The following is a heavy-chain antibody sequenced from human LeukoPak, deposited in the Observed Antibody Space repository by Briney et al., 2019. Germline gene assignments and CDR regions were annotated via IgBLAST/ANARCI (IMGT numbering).Heavy chain of an antibody. Sequence: GGSLRLSCAASGFTFSNYGMNWVRQAPGKGLEWVAVISYDGSNRHYADSVKGRFNTSRDNSENTLYLQMNSLRPEDTAVYYCAKVRLAYYGSGRRYGMDVWGQGTTVTVSS. CDR2: ISYDGSNR. V-gene: IGHV3-30*18. CDR3: AKVRLAYYGSGRRYGMDV. CDR1: GFTFSNYG. D-gene: IGHD3-10*01. J-gene: IGHJ6*02.